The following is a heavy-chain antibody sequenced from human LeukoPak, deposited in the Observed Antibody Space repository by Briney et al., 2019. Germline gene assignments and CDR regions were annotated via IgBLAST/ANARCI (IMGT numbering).Heavy chain of an antibody. CDR2: LYSGGNT. CDR3: ANGGRVGYNWYYFEY. CDR1: ELSVSDNY. D-gene: IGHD5-24*01. Sequence: GGSLRLSCAASELSVSDNYMSWVRQAPGKGLEGVSILYSGGNTYYTDSVKGRLTISRDNSKNTLYLQMNSLRAEDTTVYYCANGGRVGYNWYYFEYWGQGTLVTVSS. V-gene: IGHV3-53*01. J-gene: IGHJ4*02.